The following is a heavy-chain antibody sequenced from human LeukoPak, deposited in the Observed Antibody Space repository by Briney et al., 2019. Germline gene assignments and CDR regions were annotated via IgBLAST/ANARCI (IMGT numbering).Heavy chain of an antibody. CDR2: IYYSGST. CDR3: ARVRYDILTGYTPYLYYFDY. J-gene: IGHJ4*02. Sequence: PSQTLSLTCTVSGGSISSGGYYWSRIRQHPGKGLEWIGYIYYSGSTYYNPSLKSRVTISVDTSKNQFSLKLSSVTAADTAVYYCARVRYDILTGYTPYLYYFDYWGQGTLVTVSS. D-gene: IGHD3-9*01. V-gene: IGHV4-31*03. CDR1: GGSISSGGYY.